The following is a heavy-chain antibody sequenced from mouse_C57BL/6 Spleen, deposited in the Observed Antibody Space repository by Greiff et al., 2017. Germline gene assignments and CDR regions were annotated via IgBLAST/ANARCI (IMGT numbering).Heavy chain of an antibody. CDR3: ASPYYYGSPFDY. V-gene: IGHV14-2*01. CDR1: GFNIKDYY. Sequence: VHVKQSGAELVKPGASVKLSCTASGFNIKDYYMHWVKQRTEQGLEWIGRIDPEDGETKDAPKFQGKATITADTSANTSYLQLSSLTSEATAVYYCASPYYYGSPFDYWGQGTTLTVSS. J-gene: IGHJ2*01. CDR2: IDPEDGET. D-gene: IGHD1-1*01.